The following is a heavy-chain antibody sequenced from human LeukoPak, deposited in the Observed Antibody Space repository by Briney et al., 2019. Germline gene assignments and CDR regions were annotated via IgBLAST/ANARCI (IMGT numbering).Heavy chain of an antibody. V-gene: IGHV3-15*05. D-gene: IGHD1-26*01. CDR1: GFSFNYAW. CDR2: IKSKRDGGTT. Sequence: PGGSLRLSCATSGFSFNYAWMSWVRQAPGKGLEWVGLIKSKRDGGTTDSAAPVKGRFTISRDDSKNTLYPQMNSLKTEDTAVYYCTSDVGGGKLFDYWGRGALVTVSS. CDR3: TSDVGGGKLFDY. J-gene: IGHJ4*02.